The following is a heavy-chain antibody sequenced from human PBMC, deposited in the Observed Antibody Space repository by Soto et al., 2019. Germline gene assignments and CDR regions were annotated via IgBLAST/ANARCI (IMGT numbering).Heavy chain of an antibody. V-gene: IGHV1-69*08. Sequence: QVQLVQSGAEVKKPGASVKVSCKASGGTFSSYTISWVRQAPGQGLEWMGRIIPILGIANYAQKFQGRVTITGDKSTSTAYMELSSLRSEDTAVYYCARDARDGYNSGYWGQGTLVTVSS. CDR3: ARDARDGYNSGY. J-gene: IGHJ4*02. CDR1: GGTFSSYT. CDR2: IIPILGIA. D-gene: IGHD5-12*01.